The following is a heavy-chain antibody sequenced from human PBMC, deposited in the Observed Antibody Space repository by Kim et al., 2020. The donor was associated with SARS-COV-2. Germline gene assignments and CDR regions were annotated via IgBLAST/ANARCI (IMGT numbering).Heavy chain of an antibody. CDR1: GYSISSGYY. V-gene: IGHV4-38-2*02. J-gene: IGHJ4*01. Sequence: SETLSLTCTVSGYSISSGYYWGWIRQPPGKGLEWIGSIYHSGSTYYNPSLKSRVTISVDTSKNQFSLKLSSVTAADTAVDYCARVGTMVRGVIRGSCDY. CDR2: IYHSGST. CDR3: ARVGTMVRGVIRGSCDY. D-gene: IGHD3-10*01.